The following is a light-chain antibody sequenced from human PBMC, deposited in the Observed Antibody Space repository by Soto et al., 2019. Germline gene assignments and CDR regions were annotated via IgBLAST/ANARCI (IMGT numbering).Light chain of an antibody. J-gene: IGKJ1*01. CDR1: QSISSY. Sequence: DIQMTQSPSSLSASVGERVTITCRASQSISSYLNWYQQKPGKAPKLLIYAASSLQGGVPSRFSGSGSGTDFTLTISSLQPEDFATYYCQQSDSTPWTFGQGTKVDIK. V-gene: IGKV1-39*01. CDR2: AAS. CDR3: QQSDSTPWT.